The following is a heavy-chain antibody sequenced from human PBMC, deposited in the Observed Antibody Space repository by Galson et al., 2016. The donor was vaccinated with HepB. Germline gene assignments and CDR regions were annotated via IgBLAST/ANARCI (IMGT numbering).Heavy chain of an antibody. Sequence: SGAEVKKPGESLKISCKASGYSFNTYWMTWVRQAPGKGLEWIGLIKSKTSGGTTDYAAPLKGRFTISRDDSKGMVYLQMNSLKSEDTAVYYCVADIAEVGAGELDYWGQGTLGTVSS. CDR2: IKSKTSGGTT. D-gene: IGHD1-26*01. CDR1: GYSFNTYW. CDR3: VADIAEVGAGELDY. J-gene: IGHJ4*02. V-gene: IGHV3-15*01.